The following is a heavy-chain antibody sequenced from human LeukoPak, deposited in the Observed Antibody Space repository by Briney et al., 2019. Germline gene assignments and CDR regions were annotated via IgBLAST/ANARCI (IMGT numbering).Heavy chain of an antibody. V-gene: IGHV3-30-3*01. CDR2: VSSDGSNK. Sequence: GGSLRLSCAASGFTFNTYAMHWVRQAPGKGLEWVAVVSSDGSNKYYADSVKGRITIARDNSKNTLYLQINSLRAEDTAVYYCARPRGLFYYYYGMDVWGQGTTVTVSS. CDR1: GFTFNTYA. CDR3: ARPRGLFYYYYGMDV. D-gene: IGHD3-10*01. J-gene: IGHJ6*02.